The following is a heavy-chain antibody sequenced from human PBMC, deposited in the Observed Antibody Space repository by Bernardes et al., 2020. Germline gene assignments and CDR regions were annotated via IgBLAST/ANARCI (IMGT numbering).Heavy chain of an antibody. V-gene: IGHV3-21*01. CDR3: ARDPNGLWGTDSYFDN. J-gene: IGHJ4*02. Sequence: GGSLRLSCAASGFTCSSYSMNWVRQAPGKGRERVSAISSGGSYGDYADSVKGRFTIFRDNAKNSLSLQMNSLRVEDTAVYYCARDPNGLWGTDSYFDNWGQGTLVTVSP. CDR1: GFTCSSYS. D-gene: IGHD3-16*01. CDR2: ISSGGSYG.